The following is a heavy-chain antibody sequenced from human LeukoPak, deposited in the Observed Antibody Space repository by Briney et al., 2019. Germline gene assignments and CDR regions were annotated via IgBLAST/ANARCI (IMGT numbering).Heavy chain of an antibody. Sequence: PGRSLRLSCAASGFTFDDYAMHWVRQAPGKGLEWVSGISWNSGSIGYADSVKGRFTISRDNAKNSLYLQMNSLRAEDTALYYCAKDTNYDILTGYIDYWGQGTLVTVSS. CDR2: ISWNSGSI. D-gene: IGHD3-9*01. CDR1: GFTFDDYA. V-gene: IGHV3-9*01. CDR3: AKDTNYDILTGYIDY. J-gene: IGHJ4*02.